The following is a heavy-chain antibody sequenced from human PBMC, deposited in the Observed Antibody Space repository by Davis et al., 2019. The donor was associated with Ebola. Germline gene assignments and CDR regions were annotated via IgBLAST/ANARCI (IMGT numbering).Heavy chain of an antibody. Sequence: GGSLRLSCVASGFTFSSYGMHWVRQAPGKGLEWVAAIWSDGSNKYYADSVKGRFTISRDNSKNTLYLQMNSLRAEDTAVYYCARDQGNYGDVPYYYYGMDVWGQGTTVTVSS. J-gene: IGHJ6*02. CDR2: IWSDGSNK. V-gene: IGHV3-33*01. CDR1: GFTFSSYG. CDR3: ARDQGNYGDVPYYYYGMDV. D-gene: IGHD4-17*01.